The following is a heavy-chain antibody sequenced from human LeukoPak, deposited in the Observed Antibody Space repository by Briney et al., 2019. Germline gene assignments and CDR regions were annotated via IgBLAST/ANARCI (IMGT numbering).Heavy chain of an antibody. V-gene: IGHV3-30*02. D-gene: IGHD3-22*01. CDR2: IRYDGSNK. CDR1: GFTFSSYG. CDR3: AKEDYYDSSGYPWY. J-gene: IGHJ4*02. Sequence: GRSLRLSCAASGFTFSSYGMHWVRQAPGKGLEWVAFIRYDGSNKYYADSVKGRFTISRDNSKNTLYLQMNSLRAEDTAVYYCAKEDYYDSSGYPWYWGQGTLVTVSS.